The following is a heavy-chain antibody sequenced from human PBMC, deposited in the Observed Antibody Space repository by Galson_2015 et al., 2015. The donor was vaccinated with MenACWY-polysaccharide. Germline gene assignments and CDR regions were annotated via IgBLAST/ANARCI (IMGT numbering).Heavy chain of an antibody. CDR3: ARGHYGLHV. V-gene: IGHV3-11*01. CDR2: ISKSGDSI. Sequence: SLRLSCAASGFSLGAWYMSWIRQAPGKGLEWLSYISKSGDSIYYGDSVKGRFAISRDNAKNSVYLQLNSLEVEDTAVYYCARGHYGLHVCAQGTTVTVSS. J-gene: IGHJ6*02. CDR1: GFSLGAWY.